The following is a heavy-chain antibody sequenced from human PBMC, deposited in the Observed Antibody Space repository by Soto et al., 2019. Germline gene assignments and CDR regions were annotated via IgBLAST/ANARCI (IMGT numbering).Heavy chain of an antibody. V-gene: IGHV4-59*01. J-gene: IGHJ4*02. CDR1: GGSISSYY. D-gene: IGHD6-19*01. CDR2: IYYSGST. CDR3: ARVGSGWYFDY. Sequence: QVQLQESGPGLVKPSETLSLTCTVSGGSISSYYWSWIRQPPGKGLEWIGYIYYSGSTNYNPSLKSRVTLSVDTSKNQFSLKLSSVTAADTAVYYCARVGSGWYFDYWGQGTLVTVSS.